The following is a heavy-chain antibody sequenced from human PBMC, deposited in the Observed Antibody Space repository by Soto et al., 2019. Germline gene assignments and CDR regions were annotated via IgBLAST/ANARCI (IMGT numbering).Heavy chain of an antibody. J-gene: IGHJ4*02. CDR3: ARGQEVGAHFFDS. CDR1: GFTFSGFN. CDR2: IGTAGDT. D-gene: IGHD2-15*01. V-gene: IGHV3-13*01. Sequence: PVGSLRLSCEASGFTFSGFNMHWVRQPTGKGLEWVSTIGTAGDTYYAVPVKGRFTISRDNAKNSLSLQMNSLRAGDTAVYFCARGQEVGAHFFDSWGQGTQVTVSS.